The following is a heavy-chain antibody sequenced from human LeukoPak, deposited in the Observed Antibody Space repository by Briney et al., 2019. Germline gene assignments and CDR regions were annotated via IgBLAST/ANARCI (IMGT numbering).Heavy chain of an antibody. CDR1: GFTFSSYA. CDR3: AKDFWSNFCQN. D-gene: IGHD3-3*01. CDR2: ISYDGSNK. Sequence: GGSLRLSCAASGFTFSSYAMHWVRQAPGKGLEWVAVISYDGSNKYYADSVKGRFTISRDNSKNTLYLQMNSLRAEDTAIYYCAKDFWSNFCQNWGQGTLVTVSS. J-gene: IGHJ1*01. V-gene: IGHV3-30-3*01.